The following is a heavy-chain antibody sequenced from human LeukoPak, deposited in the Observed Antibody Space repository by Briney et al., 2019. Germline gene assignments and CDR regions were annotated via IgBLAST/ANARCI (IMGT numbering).Heavy chain of an antibody. Sequence: GGSLRLSCAASGFIFDDYTMHWVRQAPGKGLEWVSLISWDGGTTYYADSVKGRFTISRDNSKNSLYLQMNSLRTEDTALYYCAKEFGAAGKPGAAGFDYWGQETLVPVSS. J-gene: IGHJ4*02. CDR2: ISWDGGTT. V-gene: IGHV3-43*01. D-gene: IGHD6-13*01. CDR1: GFIFDDYT. CDR3: AKEFGAAGKPGAAGFDY.